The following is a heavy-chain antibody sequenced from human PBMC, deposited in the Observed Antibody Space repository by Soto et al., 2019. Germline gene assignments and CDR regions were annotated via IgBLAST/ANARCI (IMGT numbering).Heavy chain of an antibody. CDR1: GFTFSSYG. Sequence: GGSLRLSCAASGFTFSSYGMHWVRQAPGKGLEWVAVIWYDGSNKYYADSVKGRFTISRDNSKNTLYLQMNSLRAEDTAVYYCARYFNRVDIVDTIDYWGQGTLVTVSS. J-gene: IGHJ4*02. D-gene: IGHD5-12*01. CDR2: IWYDGSNK. CDR3: ARYFNRVDIVDTIDY. V-gene: IGHV3-33*08.